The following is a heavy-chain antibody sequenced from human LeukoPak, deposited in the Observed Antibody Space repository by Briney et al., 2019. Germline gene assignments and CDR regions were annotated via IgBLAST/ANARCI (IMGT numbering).Heavy chain of an antibody. J-gene: IGHJ4*02. V-gene: IGHV4-39*02. CDR2: VYYGRSP. CDR3: ARSSGTGTFSY. D-gene: IGHD6-25*01. Sequence: SETLSLTCAVSGDSISRSTYYWAWIRQPPGKGLEWIGSVYYGRSPYFNPSLESRATISVDTSKNHFSLKMSSVTAADTAVYYCARSSGTGTFSYWGQGTLVTVSS. CDR1: GDSISRSTYY.